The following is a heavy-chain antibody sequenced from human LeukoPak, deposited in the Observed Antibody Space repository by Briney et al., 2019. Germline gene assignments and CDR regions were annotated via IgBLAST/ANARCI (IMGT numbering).Heavy chain of an antibody. CDR3: ARDLWNFYDDSGYYRDFDP. CDR1: TTSR. Sequence: ASVKVSCKTTSRISWVRQAPGQGLEWTGWIGSYGGDTYYAQKFQGRVTVTTDTSTSTVYMELRSLRSDDTAVYYCARDLWNFYDDSGYYRDFDPWGQGTLVTVSS. D-gene: IGHD3-22*01. V-gene: IGHV1-18*01. J-gene: IGHJ5*02. CDR2: IGSYGGDT.